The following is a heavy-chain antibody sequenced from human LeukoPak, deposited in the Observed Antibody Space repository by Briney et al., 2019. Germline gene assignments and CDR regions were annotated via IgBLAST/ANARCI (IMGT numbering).Heavy chain of an antibody. CDR3: TSGGGTMDF. CDR1: GLTFSDAW. CDR2: IKSNSEGGTI. V-gene: IGHV3-15*01. D-gene: IGHD2-15*01. Sequence: SGGSLRLSCVASGLTFSDAWMSWVRQAPGKGLESVGRIKSNSEGGTIDYGAPVKGRFTISRDESTNTLFLQMNSLKTEGTAVYYCTSGGGTMDFWGQGTLVTVSS. J-gene: IGHJ4*02.